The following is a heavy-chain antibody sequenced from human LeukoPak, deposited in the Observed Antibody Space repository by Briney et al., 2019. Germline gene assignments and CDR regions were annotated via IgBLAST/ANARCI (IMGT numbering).Heavy chain of an antibody. V-gene: IGHV4-39*07. CDR2: IYYSGRT. D-gene: IGHD2-15*01. J-gene: IGHJ4*02. CDR3: ARDTRTAQGFDY. Sequence: SETLSLTCTVSGGSISSSSFYWGWIRQPPGKGLECIGSIYYSGRTYYSLSLKSRVTISVDTSNNRFSLSLSAVTAADTAIYYCARDTRTAQGFDYWGQGILVTVSS. CDR1: GGSISSSSFY.